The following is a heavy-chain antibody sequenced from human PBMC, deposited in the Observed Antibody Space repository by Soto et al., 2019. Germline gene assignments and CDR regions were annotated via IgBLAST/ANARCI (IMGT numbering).Heavy chain of an antibody. CDR1: GFTFSSYS. Sequence: GGSLRLSCAASGFTFSSYSMNWVRQAPGKGLEWVSSISSSSSYIYYADSVKGRFTISRDNAKNSLYLQMNSLRAEDTAVYYCARDYYGSGSHGRFDPWGQGTLVTVSS. D-gene: IGHD3-10*01. CDR2: ISSSSSYI. V-gene: IGHV3-21*01. CDR3: ARDYYGSGSHGRFDP. J-gene: IGHJ5*02.